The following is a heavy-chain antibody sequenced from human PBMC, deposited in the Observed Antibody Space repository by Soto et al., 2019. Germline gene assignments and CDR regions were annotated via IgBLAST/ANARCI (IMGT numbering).Heavy chain of an antibody. CDR1: GGSFSGYY. CDR2: INHSGST. J-gene: IGHJ6*03. D-gene: IGHD2-15*01. Sequence: ASETLSLTCAVCGGSFSGYYWSWIRQPPGKGLEWIGEINHSGSTNYNPSLKSRVTISVDTSKNQFSLKLSSVTAADTAVYYCARASEECSGGSCYPDYHYYYYMDVWGKGTTVTVSS. CDR3: ARASEECSGGSCYPDYHYYYYMDV. V-gene: IGHV4-34*01.